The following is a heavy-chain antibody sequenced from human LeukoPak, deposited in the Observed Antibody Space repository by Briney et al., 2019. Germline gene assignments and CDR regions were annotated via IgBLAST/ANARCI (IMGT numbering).Heavy chain of an antibody. D-gene: IGHD2/OR15-2a*01. CDR3: ARLTPTTLSLYYYYMDV. Sequence: SWVRQPPGKGLEWIGRIFHTGTTDYKTSLKGRVTISVDKSKNQFSLKLTSVTAADTAVYYCARLTPTTLSLYYYYMDVWGKGTTVTVSS. V-gene: IGHV4-4*02. J-gene: IGHJ6*03. CDR2: IFHTGTT.